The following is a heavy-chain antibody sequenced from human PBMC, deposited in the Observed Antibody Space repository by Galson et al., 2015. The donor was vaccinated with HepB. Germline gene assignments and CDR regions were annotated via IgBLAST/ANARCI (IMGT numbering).Heavy chain of an antibody. CDR1: GYTFTDYY. CDR2: VDPEDGET. D-gene: IGHD4-11*01. V-gene: IGHV1-69-2*01. Sequence: VKVSCKVSGYTFTDYYMHWVQQAPGKGLEWMGLVDPEDGETIYAEKFQGRVTITADTSTDTAYMELSSLRSEDTAVYYCATKDTVTTSAGAFDIWGQGTMVTVSS. J-gene: IGHJ3*02. CDR3: ATKDTVTTSAGAFDI.